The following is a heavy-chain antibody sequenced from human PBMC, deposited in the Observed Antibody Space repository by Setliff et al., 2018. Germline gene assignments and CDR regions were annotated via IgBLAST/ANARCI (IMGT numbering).Heavy chain of an antibody. Sequence: PGGSLRLSCEASGFTFSNYAMGWVRQAPGKGLEWVSVIYSGGSRTYSADSVKGRFTIFRDNSRNTLHLQMNSLRAEDTAVYYCAKDQGSYGYRAFDFWGQGTLVTVSS. CDR2: IYSGGSRT. D-gene: IGHD5-18*01. CDR3: AKDQGSYGYRAFDF. J-gene: IGHJ4*02. CDR1: GFTFSNYA. V-gene: IGHV3-23*03.